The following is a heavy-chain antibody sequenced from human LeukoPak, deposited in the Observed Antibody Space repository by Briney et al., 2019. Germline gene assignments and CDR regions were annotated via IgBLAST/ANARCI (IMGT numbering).Heavy chain of an antibody. CDR2: ISGSGDST. CDR1: GFTFSSYA. Sequence: GGSLRLSCAPSGFTFSSYATTWVRLTPGKGLEWVSFISGSGDSTNYADSVNGRFTISRDNSRNTLYLQMNSLRAEDTAVYYCAKGHSGTSGHCFDLWGRGTLVTVSS. J-gene: IGHJ2*01. CDR3: AKGHSGTSGHCFDL. V-gene: IGHV3-23*01. D-gene: IGHD1-26*01.